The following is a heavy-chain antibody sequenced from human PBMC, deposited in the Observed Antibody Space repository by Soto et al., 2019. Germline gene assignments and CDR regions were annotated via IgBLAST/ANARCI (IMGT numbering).Heavy chain of an antibody. CDR3: ARVGYDSSGCFDY. CDR1: EFTFISYS. CDR2: ISSSSRYI. D-gene: IGHD3-22*01. Sequence: GGALRLSCAASEFTFISYSMNWALQAPGKGLEWVSSISSSSRYIYYADSAKGRFTISRDNAKNSLYLQMNSLRAEDTAVYYCARVGYDSSGCFDYWGQGNLVTVSS. V-gene: IGHV3-21*01. J-gene: IGHJ4*02.